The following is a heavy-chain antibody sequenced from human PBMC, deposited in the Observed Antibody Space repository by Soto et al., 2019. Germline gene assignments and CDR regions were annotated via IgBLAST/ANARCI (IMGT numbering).Heavy chain of an antibody. CDR3: ASYSMATTMNYYYYGMDV. CDR1: GYTFTSYY. V-gene: IGHV1-46*01. J-gene: IGHJ6*02. Sequence: QVQLVQSGAEVKKPGASVKVSCKASGYTFTSYYMHWVRQAPGQGLEWMGIINPSGGSTIYAQKFQGRVTMTRDTSTSTVYMELSSLRSEDTAVYYCASYSMATTMNYYYYGMDVWGQGTTVTVSS. CDR2: INPSGGST. D-gene: IGHD5-18*01.